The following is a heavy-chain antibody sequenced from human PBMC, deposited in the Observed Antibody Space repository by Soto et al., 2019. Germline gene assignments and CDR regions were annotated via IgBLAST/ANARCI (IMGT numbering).Heavy chain of an antibody. Sequence: EVQLVESGGGLVQPGGSLRLSCAASGFTFSSYWMHWVRQAPGKGLVWVSRINSDGSSTSYADSVKGRFTISRDNAKNTLYLQMNSLRAEDTAVYYCARAGYGDYSAQYWYFDLWGRGTLVTVSS. CDR3: ARAGYGDYSAQYWYFDL. V-gene: IGHV3-74*01. J-gene: IGHJ2*01. D-gene: IGHD4-17*01. CDR1: GFTFSSYW. CDR2: INSDGSST.